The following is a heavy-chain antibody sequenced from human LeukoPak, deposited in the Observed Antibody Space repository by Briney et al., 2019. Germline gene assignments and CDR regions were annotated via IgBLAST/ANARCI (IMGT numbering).Heavy chain of an antibody. D-gene: IGHD5-12*01. CDR2: ISLSEST. Sequence: SETLSLTCTVSGGSISSSYWTWIRQPAGRGLEWIGRISLSESTNYNPSLKSRVTMSVDTSQNQFSLKLSSVTAADTAVYYCAGRYSGYADYWGQGTLVTVSS. CDR3: AGRYSGYADY. CDR1: GGSISSSY. V-gene: IGHV4-4*07. J-gene: IGHJ4*02.